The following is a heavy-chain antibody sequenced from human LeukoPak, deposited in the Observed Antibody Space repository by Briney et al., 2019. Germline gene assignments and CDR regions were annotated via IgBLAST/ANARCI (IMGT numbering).Heavy chain of an antibody. D-gene: IGHD5-18*01. CDR3: ARLRATLRGYSYGLLDY. Sequence: ASVKVSCKASGYTFTGYYMHWVRQAPGQGLEWMGWINPNSGGTNYAQKFQGRVTMTRDTSISTAYMELSRLRSDGTAVYYCARLRATLRGYSYGLLDYWGQGTLVTVSS. V-gene: IGHV1-2*02. CDR2: INPNSGGT. CDR1: GYTFTGYY. J-gene: IGHJ4*02.